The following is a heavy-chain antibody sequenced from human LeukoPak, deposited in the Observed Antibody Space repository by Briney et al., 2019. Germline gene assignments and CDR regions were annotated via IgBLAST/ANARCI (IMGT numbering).Heavy chain of an antibody. D-gene: IGHD5-24*01. CDR1: GFTFSSYI. CDR2: ITTTSSYI. J-gene: IGHJ4*01. V-gene: IGHV3-21*06. Sequence: GGSLRLSCAASGFTFSSYIMNWVRQAPGKGLEWVSSITTTSSYIYYADSVKGRFTVSRDNAKNSLYLQMNGLRAEDTAVYYCGRDGGGYTSDYWGQEPWSPSPQ. CDR3: GRDGGGYTSDY.